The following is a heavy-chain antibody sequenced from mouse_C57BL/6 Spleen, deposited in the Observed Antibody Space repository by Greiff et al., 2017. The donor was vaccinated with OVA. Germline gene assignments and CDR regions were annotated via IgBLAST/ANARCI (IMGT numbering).Heavy chain of an antibody. V-gene: IGHV5-15*01. Sequence: EVQVVESGGGLVQPGGSLKLSCAASGFTFSDYGMAWVRQAPRKGPEWVAFISNLAYSIYYADTVTGRFTISRENAKNTLYLEMSSLRSEDTAMYYCARQSLIYYYGSSYAMDYWGQGTSVTVSS. J-gene: IGHJ4*01. D-gene: IGHD1-1*01. CDR2: ISNLAYSI. CDR3: ARQSLIYYYGSSYAMDY. CDR1: GFTFSDYG.